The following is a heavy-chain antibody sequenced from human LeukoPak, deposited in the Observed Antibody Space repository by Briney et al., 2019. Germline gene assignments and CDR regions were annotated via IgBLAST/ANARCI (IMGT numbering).Heavy chain of an antibody. CDR1: GGTFSSYA. CDR2: IIPIFGTA. D-gene: IGHD1-26*01. V-gene: IGHV1-69*05. J-gene: IGHJ6*03. CDR3: ARSPVGATFYYYYMDV. Sequence: ASVKVSCKASGGTFSSYAISWVRQAPGQGLEWMGGIIPIFGTANYAQKFQGRVTITTDKSTSTAYMELSSLRSEDTAVYYCARSPVGATFYYYYMDVWGKGTTVTVSS.